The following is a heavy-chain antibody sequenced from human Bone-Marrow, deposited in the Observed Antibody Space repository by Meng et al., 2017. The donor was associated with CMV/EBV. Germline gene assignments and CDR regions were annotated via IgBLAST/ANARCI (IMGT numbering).Heavy chain of an antibody. J-gene: IGHJ6*02. Sequence: GGSLRLSCAASGFTFSNAWMSWVRQAPGKGLEWVGRIKSKTDGGTTNYAAPVKGRFTISRDDSKNTLFRQMNSLKTEDTAVYYCTTKDPWGSSWYVLPHYYYYGMDVWGQGTTVTVSS. CDR2: IKSKTDGGTT. D-gene: IGHD6-13*01. CDR1: GFTFSNAW. CDR3: TTKDPWGSSWYVLPHYYYYGMDV. V-gene: IGHV3-15*01.